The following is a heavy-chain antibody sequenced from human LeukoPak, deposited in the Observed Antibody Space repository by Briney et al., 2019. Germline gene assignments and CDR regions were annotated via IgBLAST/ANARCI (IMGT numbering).Heavy chain of an antibody. V-gene: IGHV4-34*01. D-gene: IGHD3-10*01. CDR3: ARRATLVRGVIIRGYMDV. CDR2: INHSGST. Sequence: SETLSLTCAVYGGSFSGYYWSWIRQPPEKGLEWIGEINHSGSTNYNPSLKSRVTISVDTSKNHFSLKLSSVTAADTAVYYCARRATLVRGVIIRGYMDVWGKGTTVTVSS. CDR1: GGSFSGYY. J-gene: IGHJ6*03.